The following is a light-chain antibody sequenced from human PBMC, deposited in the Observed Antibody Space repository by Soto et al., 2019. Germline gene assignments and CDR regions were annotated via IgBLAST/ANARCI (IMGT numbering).Light chain of an antibody. CDR1: SSDVGGYNY. Sequence: QSVLTQPASVSGSPGQSIAISCPGTSSDVGGYNYVSWYQQHPGKAPKLMLYDVSNRPSGVSSRFSGSKSGNTASLTISGLQAEDEADYYCNSYTSSSTYVFGTGTKVTVL. J-gene: IGLJ1*01. V-gene: IGLV2-14*01. CDR2: DVS. CDR3: NSYTSSSTYV.